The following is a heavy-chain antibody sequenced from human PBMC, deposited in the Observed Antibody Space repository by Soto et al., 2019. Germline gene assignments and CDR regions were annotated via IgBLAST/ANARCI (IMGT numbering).Heavy chain of an antibody. CDR2: ISGNGDST. J-gene: IGHJ1*01. V-gene: IGHV3-23*01. D-gene: IGHD5-12*01. CDR3: TKGDDYFRSNCYNLEYLQQ. Sequence: EVQLLESGGGLVQPGGSLRLSCEASGFTFSTYAISWVRQAPGKGLEWVSAISGNGDSTHYADSVKGRFTVSRDNSKNTLHLQMNSLRAEDTAVYYCTKGDDYFRSNCYNLEYLQQWGQGTLVTVSS. CDR1: GFTFSTYA.